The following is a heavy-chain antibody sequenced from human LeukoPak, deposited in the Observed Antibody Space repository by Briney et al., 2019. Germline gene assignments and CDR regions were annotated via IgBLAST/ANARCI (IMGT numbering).Heavy chain of an antibody. CDR1: GGSISSSSYY. CDR3: ARGQTPGYSGYENFDY. Sequence: SETLSLTCTVSGGSISSSSYYWGWIRQPPGKGLEWIGRIYTSGSTNYNPSLKSRVTISVDTSKNQFSLKLSSVTAADTAVYYCARGQTPGYSGYENFDYWGQGTLVTVSS. J-gene: IGHJ4*02. CDR2: IYTSGST. V-gene: IGHV4-39*07. D-gene: IGHD5-12*01.